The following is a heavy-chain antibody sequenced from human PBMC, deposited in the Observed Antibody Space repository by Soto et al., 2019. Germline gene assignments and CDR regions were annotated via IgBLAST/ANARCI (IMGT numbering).Heavy chain of an antibody. V-gene: IGHV3-7*03. J-gene: IGHJ5*02. Sequence: EVQLVDSGGGLVQPGGSLRLSCAASGFTFTNYWMSWVRQAPGKGLEWLANIKEDGSEKNYVDSVKGRFTISRDNAHNSLYLQMNSLRGEDTAVYYCASDRDNVGQFDAWVQGTLVTVSS. CDR1: GFTFTNYW. CDR3: ASDRDNVGQFDA. D-gene: IGHD2-15*01. CDR2: IKEDGSEK.